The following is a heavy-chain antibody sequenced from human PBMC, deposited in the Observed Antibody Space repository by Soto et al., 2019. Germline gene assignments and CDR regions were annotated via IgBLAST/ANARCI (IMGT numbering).Heavy chain of an antibody. D-gene: IGHD4-17*01. CDR1: GYTFTSYW. CDR2: IYPSDSDT. J-gene: IGHJ4*02. CDR3: ARPANTVADHFDL. Sequence: GWCQDISCQVCGYTFTSYWSGWVRQMPGKGLEWMGIIYPSDSDTRYSPSFQGQVTISADQSINTAYLQWDSLKASDTAIYYCARPANTVADHFDLWGQGTPVTVSS. V-gene: IGHV5-51*01.